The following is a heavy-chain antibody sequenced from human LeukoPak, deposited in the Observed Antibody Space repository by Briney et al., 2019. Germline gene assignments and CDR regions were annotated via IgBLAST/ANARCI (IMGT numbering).Heavy chain of an antibody. Sequence: SETLSLTCTVSGGSISSYYWSWIRRPPGKGLEWIGYIYYSGSTNYNPSLKSRVTISVDTSKNQFSLKLSSVTAANTAVYYCARDSAFLAFDYWGQGTLVTVSS. V-gene: IGHV4-59*01. CDR1: GGSISSYY. CDR2: IYYSGST. D-gene: IGHD2/OR15-2a*01. CDR3: ARDSAFLAFDY. J-gene: IGHJ4*02.